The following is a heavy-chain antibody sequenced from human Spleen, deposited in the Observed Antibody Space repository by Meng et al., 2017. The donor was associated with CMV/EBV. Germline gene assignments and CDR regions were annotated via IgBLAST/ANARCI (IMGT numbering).Heavy chain of an antibody. Sequence: GFTFSSYAMAWVRQGPAKGLGWVSSIGDSGSEESRFYADSVKGRFTISRDNSKNTLYLQMNSLRAEDTAVYYCAKWIAASGPGDFDLWGRGTLVTVSS. J-gene: IGHJ2*01. D-gene: IGHD6-13*01. CDR3: AKWIAASGPGDFDL. CDR1: GFTFSSYA. CDR2: IGDSGSEESR. V-gene: IGHV3-23*01.